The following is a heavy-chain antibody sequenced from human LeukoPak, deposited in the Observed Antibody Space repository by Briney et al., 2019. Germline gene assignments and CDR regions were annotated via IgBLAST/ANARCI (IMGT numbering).Heavy chain of an antibody. CDR3: ARDDPVDAFDI. CDR2: IIPIFGTA. V-gene: IGHV1-69*06. J-gene: IGHJ3*02. CDR1: GGTFSSYG. Sequence: SVKVSCKASGGTFSSYGISWVRQAPGQGLEWMGGIIPIFGTANYAQKFQGRVTITADKSTSTAYMELRSLRSDDTAVYYCARDDPVDAFDIWGQGTMVTVSS.